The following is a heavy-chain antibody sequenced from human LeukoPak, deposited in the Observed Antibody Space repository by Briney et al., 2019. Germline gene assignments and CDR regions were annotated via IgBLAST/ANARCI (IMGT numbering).Heavy chain of an antibody. J-gene: IGHJ4*02. V-gene: IGHV1-24*01. Sequence: ASVKVSCKVSGYTLTESSMHWVRQAPGKGLEWMGGFDPEDGETIYAQKFQGRVTMTEDTSTDTAYMELSSLRSEDTAVYYCAIDAWDTAMVNTPLDYWGQGTLVTVSS. CDR2: FDPEDGET. CDR3: AIDAWDTAMVNTPLDY. D-gene: IGHD5-18*01. CDR1: GYTLTESS.